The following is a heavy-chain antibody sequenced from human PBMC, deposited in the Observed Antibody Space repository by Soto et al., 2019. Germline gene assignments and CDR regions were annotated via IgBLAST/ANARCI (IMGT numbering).Heavy chain of an antibody. CDR2: INPYGGAA. Sequence: ASVKVSCKASGYTFTSTWMHWVRQAPGQGLEWMGIINPYGGAATYAEKFQGRVTMTRDTSTATDYMELSSLRSEDTAMYYCAIDRSHSSAYLWLDSWGQGPQVTVS. J-gene: IGHJ5*01. V-gene: IGHV1-46*01. D-gene: IGHD3-22*01. CDR1: GYTFTSTW. CDR3: AIDRSHSSAYLWLDS.